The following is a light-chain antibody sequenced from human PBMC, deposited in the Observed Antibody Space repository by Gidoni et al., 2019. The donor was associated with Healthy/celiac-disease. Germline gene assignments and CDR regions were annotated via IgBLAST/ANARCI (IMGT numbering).Light chain of an antibody. Sequence: EIQLTQSPSSLSASVGDRVTITCRASQGISYYLAWYQQKPGKVPKLLIYAASTLHSGVPSRFSGSGSGTDFTLTISSLQPEDVAAYYCQKYNSAPRTFGQGTKVEIK. CDR1: QGISYY. CDR3: QKYNSAPRT. CDR2: AAS. V-gene: IGKV1-27*01. J-gene: IGKJ1*01.